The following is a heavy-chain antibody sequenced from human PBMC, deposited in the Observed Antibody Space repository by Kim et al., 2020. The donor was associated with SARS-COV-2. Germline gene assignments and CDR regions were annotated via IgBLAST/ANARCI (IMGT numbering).Heavy chain of an antibody. J-gene: IGHJ5*02. D-gene: IGHD3-22*01. Sequence: SGPTLVKPTQTLTLTCTFSGFSLSTSGMCVSWIRQPPGKALEWLARIDWDDDKYYSTSLKTRLTISKDTSKNQVVLTMTNMDPVDTATYYCARTYDSSGYYQGWFDPWGQGTLVTVSS. CDR1: GFSLSTSGMC. CDR2: IDWDDDK. V-gene: IGHV2-70*11. CDR3: ARTYDSSGYYQGWFDP.